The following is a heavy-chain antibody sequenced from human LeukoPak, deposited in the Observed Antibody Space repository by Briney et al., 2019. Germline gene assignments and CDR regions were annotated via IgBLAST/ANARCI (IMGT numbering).Heavy chain of an antibody. J-gene: IGHJ4*02. CDR3: AMGGIQLRMVLLDY. D-gene: IGHD5-18*01. CDR1: GGTFSSYA. CDR2: IIPIFGTA. V-gene: IGHV1-69*05. Sequence: SVKVSCKASGGTFSSYAISWVRQAPGQGLEWMGMIIPIFGTANYAQKFQGRVTITTDESTSTAYMELSSLRSEDTAVYYCAMGGIQLRMVLLDYWGQGTLVTVSS.